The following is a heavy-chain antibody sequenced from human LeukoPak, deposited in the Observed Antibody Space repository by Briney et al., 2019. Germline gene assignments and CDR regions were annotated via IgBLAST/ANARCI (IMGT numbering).Heavy chain of an antibody. CDR2: ISGSGGST. J-gene: IGHJ4*02. CDR3: AKKDKVGATTLFDY. CDR1: GFTFSSYW. Sequence: GGSLRLSCAVSGFTFSSYWMHWVRQVPGKGLVWVSAISGSGGSTYYADSVKGRFTISRDNSKNTLYLQMNSLRAEDTAVYYCAKKDKVGATTLFDYWGQGTLVTVSS. D-gene: IGHD1-26*01. V-gene: IGHV3-23*01.